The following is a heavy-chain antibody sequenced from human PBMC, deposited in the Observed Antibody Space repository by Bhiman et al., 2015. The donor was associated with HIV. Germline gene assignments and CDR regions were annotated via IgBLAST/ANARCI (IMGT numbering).Heavy chain of an antibody. CDR2: IKSKTYGGTA. V-gene: IGHV3-15*01. Sequence: EVQLVESGGGLVKPGGSVRLSCAASGFTFSNAWMSWVRQVSGKGLEWVGRIKSKTYGGTADYAAPVKGRFTISRDDSKNMLYLQMNSLKTEDTAVYYCTSYNTKYVWADYSYYYYMDVWGKGTAVTVSS. J-gene: IGHJ6*03. CDR1: GFTFSNAW. D-gene: IGHD3-16*01. CDR3: TSYNTKYVWADYSYYYYMDV.